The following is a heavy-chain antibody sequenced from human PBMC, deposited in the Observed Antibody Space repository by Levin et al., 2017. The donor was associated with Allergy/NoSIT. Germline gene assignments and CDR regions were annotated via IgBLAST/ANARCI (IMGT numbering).Heavy chain of an antibody. CDR1: GGSISSSSYY. J-gene: IGHJ4*02. V-gene: IGHV4-39*01. CDR2: IYYSGST. Sequence: SCTVSGGSISSSSYYWGWIRQPPGKGLEWIGSIYYSGSTYYNPSLKSRVTISVDTSKNQFSLKLSSVTAADTSVYYCARHDIVVVVAAIYYWGQGTLVTVSS. D-gene: IGHD2-15*01. CDR3: ARHDIVVVVAAIYY.